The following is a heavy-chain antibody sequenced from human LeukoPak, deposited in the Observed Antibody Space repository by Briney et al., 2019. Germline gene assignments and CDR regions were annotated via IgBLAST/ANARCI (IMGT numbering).Heavy chain of an antibody. CDR1: GYTFTSYY. V-gene: IGHV1-46*01. D-gene: IGHD3-10*01. Sequence: EASVKVSCKASGYTFTSYYMHWVRQAPGQGLEWMGIINPSGGSTSYAQKFQGRVTMTRDTSISTAYMELSRLRSDDTAVYYCASIDEPYYYGSGSLYFQHWGQGTLVTVSS. CDR2: INPSGGST. J-gene: IGHJ1*01. CDR3: ASIDEPYYYGSGSLYFQH.